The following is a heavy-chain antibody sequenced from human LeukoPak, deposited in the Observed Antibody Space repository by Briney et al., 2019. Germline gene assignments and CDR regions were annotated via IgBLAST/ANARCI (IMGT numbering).Heavy chain of an antibody. J-gene: IGHJ5*02. V-gene: IGHV3-23*01. Sequence: PGGSLRLSCAASGFTFNTYAMSWVRQAPGKGLEWVSAISGSGGSTYYADSVKGRFTISRDNSKNTLYLQMNSLRAEDTAVYYCAKDQMVTTYWFDPWGQGTLVTVSS. D-gene: IGHD4-17*01. CDR3: AKDQMVTTYWFDP. CDR2: ISGSGGST. CDR1: GFTFNTYA.